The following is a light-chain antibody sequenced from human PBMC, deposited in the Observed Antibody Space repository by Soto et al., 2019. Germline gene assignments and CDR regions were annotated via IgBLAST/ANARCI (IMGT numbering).Light chain of an antibody. CDR3: SSYTSGATWV. J-gene: IGLJ3*02. CDR1: SSDVGSYNY. V-gene: IGLV2-14*01. CDR2: EVK. Sequence: QSALTQPASVSGSPGQSITISCTGTSSDVGSYNYVSWYQHHPGKAPKLMIYEVKNRPSGVSNRFSASKSANTASLTISGLQAEDEADYYCSSYTSGATWVFGGGTKLTVL.